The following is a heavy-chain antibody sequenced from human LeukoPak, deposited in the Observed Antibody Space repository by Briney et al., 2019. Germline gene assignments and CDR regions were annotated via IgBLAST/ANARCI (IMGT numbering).Heavy chain of an antibody. CDR2: IYTSGST. V-gene: IGHV4-4*07. Sequence: PSETLSLTCTVSGGSISSYYWSWIRQPAGKGLEWIGRIYTSGSTNYNPSLKSRVTMSVDTSKNQFSLKLSSVTAADTAVYYCAATPVYSSSWLNYFDYWGQGTLVTVSS. CDR3: AATPVYSSSWLNYFDY. J-gene: IGHJ4*02. D-gene: IGHD6-13*01. CDR1: GGSISSYY.